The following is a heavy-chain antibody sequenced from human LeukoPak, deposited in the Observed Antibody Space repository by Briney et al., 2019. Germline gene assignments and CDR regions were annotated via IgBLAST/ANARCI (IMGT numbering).Heavy chain of an antibody. Sequence: GGSLRLSCAASGFTFSSYAMSWVRQAPGDGLEWVSAISGSGGATYYADSVKGRFTISRDNSKNTLYLQMSSLRAEDTAVYYCARVVVVAATFAFDIWGQGTMVTVSS. D-gene: IGHD2-15*01. CDR3: ARVVVVAATFAFDI. CDR2: ISGSGGAT. V-gene: IGHV3-23*01. J-gene: IGHJ3*02. CDR1: GFTFSSYA.